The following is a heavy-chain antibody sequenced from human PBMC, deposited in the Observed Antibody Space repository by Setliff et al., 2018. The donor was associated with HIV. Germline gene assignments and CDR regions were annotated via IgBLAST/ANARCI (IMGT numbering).Heavy chain of an antibody. D-gene: IGHD5-18*01. CDR2: INHSGST. CDR3: AREWSYGAFDTFDV. J-gene: IGHJ3*01. Sequence: SETLSLTCAVYGGSFSAYYWRWLRQPPGKGLEWIGEINHSGSTNYNPSLKTRVTIMVDTSKNQFSLKLGSVTAADTAVYYCAREWSYGAFDTFDVWGQGTMVTVS. CDR1: GGSFSAYY. V-gene: IGHV4-34*01.